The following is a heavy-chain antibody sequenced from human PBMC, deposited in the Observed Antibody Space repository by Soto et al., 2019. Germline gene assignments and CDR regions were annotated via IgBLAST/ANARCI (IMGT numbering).Heavy chain of an antibody. J-gene: IGHJ3*02. V-gene: IGHV4-4*02. D-gene: IGHD2-21*01. Sequence: QVQLQESGPGLVKPSGTLSLTCSVSGGSISSTNWWSWVRQHPTKGLEWIGEIYPSGNTNYNPSLKSRVTISVDKSKNHFSLKLTSVTAADTALYYCARGGGGETFDIWGQGTMVTVSS. CDR1: GGSISSTNW. CDR2: IYPSGNT. CDR3: ARGGGGETFDI.